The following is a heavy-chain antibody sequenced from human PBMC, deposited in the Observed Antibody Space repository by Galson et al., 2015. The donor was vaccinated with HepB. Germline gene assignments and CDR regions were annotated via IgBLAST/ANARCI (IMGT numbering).Heavy chain of an antibody. CDR3: ARVGIDADTAVATPAYYYYGMDV. J-gene: IGHJ6*02. Sequence: SVKVSCKASGYSFYSYNIVWVRQAPGQGLEWVGWISVYTGDTNSAQKFQGRVTLTTDTSTSAPYMEVRILRSEDTAVFYCARVGIDADTAVATPAYYYYGMDVWGRGTTVTVSS. CDR2: ISVYTGDT. V-gene: IGHV1-18*04. CDR1: GYSFYSYN. D-gene: IGHD5-18*01.